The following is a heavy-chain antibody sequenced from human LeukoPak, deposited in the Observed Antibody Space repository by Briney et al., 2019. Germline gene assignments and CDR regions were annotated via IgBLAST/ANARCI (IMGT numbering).Heavy chain of an antibody. CDR1: GYTFTSYG. D-gene: IGHD3-10*01. CDR2: ISAYNGNT. J-gene: IGHJ4*02. Sequence: GASVKVSCKASGYTFTSYGISWVRQAPGQGLEWMGWISAYNGNTNYAQKLQGRVTMTTDTSTSTAYMELRSLRSDDTAVYYCARVSMVRGVIRNVGNFDYWGQGTLVTVSS. CDR3: ARVSMVRGVIRNVGNFDY. V-gene: IGHV1-18*01.